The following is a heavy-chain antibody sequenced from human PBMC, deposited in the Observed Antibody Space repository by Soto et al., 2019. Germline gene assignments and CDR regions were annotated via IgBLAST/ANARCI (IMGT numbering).Heavy chain of an antibody. J-gene: IGHJ4*02. CDR3: AQDPWWQLLRLHFEY. CDR2: ISFDGSNK. Sequence: QVQLVESGGGVVRPGRSLELSCAGSGFTFSGYGMHWVRQAPGKGLEWVAVISFDGSNKYYADSVKGRFNISRDNSKNTLYLQMNNLRAEDTAVYYCAQDPWWQLLRLHFEYWGQGTLVTVSP. D-gene: IGHD3-22*01. CDR1: GFTFSGYG. V-gene: IGHV3-30*18.